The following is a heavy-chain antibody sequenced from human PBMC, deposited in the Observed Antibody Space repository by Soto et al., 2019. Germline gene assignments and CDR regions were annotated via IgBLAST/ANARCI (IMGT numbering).Heavy chain of an antibody. V-gene: IGHV3-23*01. CDR2: ISGSGGRT. J-gene: IGHJ5*02. D-gene: IGHD3-22*01. CDR1: GFTFSSYV. CDR3: ARAEDYYDSSGYYHNWFDP. Sequence: GGSLRLSCAASGFTFSSYVMSWVRQAPGKGLEWFSAISGSGGRTYYADSVKGRFTISRDNXEXTLYLQXXSLRAEDTAVYYCARAEDYYDSSGYYHNWFDPWGQGTLVTVSS.